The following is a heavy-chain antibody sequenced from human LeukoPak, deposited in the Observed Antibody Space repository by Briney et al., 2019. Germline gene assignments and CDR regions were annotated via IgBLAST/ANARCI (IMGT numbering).Heavy chain of an antibody. J-gene: IGHJ6*02. D-gene: IGHD2-15*01. CDR3: ARRGSSVFSYYGMDV. Sequence: SETLSLTCTVSGGSISSYYWSWIRQPPGKGLEWIGYIYYSGSTNYNPSLKSRVTISVDTSKNQFSLKLSSVTAADTAVYYCARRGSSVFSYYGMDVWGQGTTVTVSS. CDR1: GGSISSYY. CDR2: IYYSGST. V-gene: IGHV4-59*08.